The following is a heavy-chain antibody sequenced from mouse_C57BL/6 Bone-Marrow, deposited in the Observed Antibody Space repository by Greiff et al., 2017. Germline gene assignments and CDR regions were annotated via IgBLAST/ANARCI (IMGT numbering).Heavy chain of an antibody. D-gene: IGHD2-3*01. CDR2: ISSGSSNI. CDR3: ARRYYDY. Sequence: DVHLVESGGGLVKPGGSLKLSCAASGFTFSDYGMHWVRQAPEKGLEWVAYISSGSSNIYYADTVKGRFTISRDNAKNTLFLQMTSLRSEDTAMYYCARRYYDYWGQGTTLTVSS. CDR1: GFTFSDYG. V-gene: IGHV5-17*01. J-gene: IGHJ2*01.